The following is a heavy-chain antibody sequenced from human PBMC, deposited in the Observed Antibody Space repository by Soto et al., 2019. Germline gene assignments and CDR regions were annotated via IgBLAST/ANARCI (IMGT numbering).Heavy chain of an antibody. D-gene: IGHD7-27*01. J-gene: IGHJ3*02. Sequence: SGPTLVNPTQTLTLTCTFSGFSLSTREVGVGWIRQPPGKALEWLALIYWNDDQRYSPSLKNRLTITKDTSKNHVVLTMTNMDPADTATYYCAHRQDLGAFDIWGQGTMVTVSS. CDR2: IYWNDDQ. CDR3: AHRQDLGAFDI. CDR1: GFSLSTREVG. V-gene: IGHV2-5*01.